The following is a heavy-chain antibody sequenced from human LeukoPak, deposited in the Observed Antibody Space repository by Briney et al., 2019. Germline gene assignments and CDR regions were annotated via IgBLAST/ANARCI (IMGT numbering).Heavy chain of an antibody. Sequence: SVKVSCKASGGTFSNYAISWVRQAPGQGLEWMGGIIPIFGTANYAQKFQGRVTITADESTSTAYMELSSLRSEDTAVYYCAREITIFGVATSNWFDPWGQGTLVTVSS. CDR1: GGTFSNYA. V-gene: IGHV1-69*13. CDR3: AREITIFGVATSNWFDP. CDR2: IIPIFGTA. D-gene: IGHD3-3*01. J-gene: IGHJ5*02.